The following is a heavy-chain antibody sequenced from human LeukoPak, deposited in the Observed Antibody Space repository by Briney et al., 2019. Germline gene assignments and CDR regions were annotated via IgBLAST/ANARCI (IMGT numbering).Heavy chain of an antibody. D-gene: IGHD6-6*01. CDR1: GGSFSGYY. V-gene: IGHV4-34*01. J-gene: IGHJ4*02. CDR3: ARRRNVAAPFDY. Sequence: SETLSLTCAVYGGSFSGYYWSWIRQPPGKGLEWIGEINHSGSTNYNPSLKSRVTISVDTSKNQFSLKPSSVTAADTAVYYCARRRNVAAPFDYWGQGTLVTVSS. CDR2: INHSGST.